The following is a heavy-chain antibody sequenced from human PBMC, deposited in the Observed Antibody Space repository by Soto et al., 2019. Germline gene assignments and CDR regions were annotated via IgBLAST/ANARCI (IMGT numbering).Heavy chain of an antibody. D-gene: IGHD6-13*01. Sequence: PSETLALTCTVYGGCISSYYWSWIRQPPGKGLEWIGYIYYSGSTNYNPSLKSRVTISVDTSKNQFSLKLSSVTAADTAVYYCGGGGDIAAAGPYFDYWGQGTLVTVSS. V-gene: IGHV4-59*01. CDR3: GGGGDIAAAGPYFDY. CDR1: GGCISSYY. J-gene: IGHJ4*02. CDR2: IYYSGST.